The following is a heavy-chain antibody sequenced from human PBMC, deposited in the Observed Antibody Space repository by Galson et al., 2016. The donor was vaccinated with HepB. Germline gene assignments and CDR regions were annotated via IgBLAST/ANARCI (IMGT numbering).Heavy chain of an antibody. D-gene: IGHD3/OR15-3a*01. J-gene: IGHJ4*01. CDR3: ARVDFSTGYYLPDY. V-gene: IGHV3-30*03. CDR1: GFTFSTCG. CDR2: ISYDGNNK. Sequence: SLRLSCAASGFTFSTCGMHWVRQAPGKGLEWVAIISYDGNNKYYADSVKGRFTVSRDNSKNTLYLQMDSLRVEDTAVFYCARVDFSTGYYLPDYWGQGTLVTVSS.